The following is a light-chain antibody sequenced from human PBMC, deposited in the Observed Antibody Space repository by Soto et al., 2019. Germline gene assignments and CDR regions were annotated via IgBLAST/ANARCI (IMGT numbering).Light chain of an antibody. V-gene: IGKV3-15*01. CDR1: HSVRSN. J-gene: IGKJ4*01. CDR2: AAS. CDR3: QQYNDWPPLT. Sequence: ETVMTQSPVTLSLSPGDRATLSCRASHSVRSNLAWYQQKPGQPPRLLIYAASTRATGIPGRFSGSGSGTEFTLTISSLRSEDSAVYYCQQYNDWPPLTFGGGTKVEIK.